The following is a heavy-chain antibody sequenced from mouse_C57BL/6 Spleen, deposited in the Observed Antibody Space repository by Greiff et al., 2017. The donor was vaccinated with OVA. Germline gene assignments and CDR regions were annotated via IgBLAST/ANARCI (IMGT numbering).Heavy chain of an antibody. V-gene: IGHV5-17*01. D-gene: IGHD4-1*01. J-gene: IGHJ2*01. Sequence: EVKVVESGGGLVKPGGSLKLSCAASGFTFSDYGMHWVRQAPEKGLEWVAYISSGSSTIYYADTVKGRFTISRDNAKNTLFLQMTSLRSEDTAMYYCARKNWDESYFDYWGQGTTLTVSS. CDR1: GFTFSDYG. CDR3: ARKNWDESYFDY. CDR2: ISSGSSTI.